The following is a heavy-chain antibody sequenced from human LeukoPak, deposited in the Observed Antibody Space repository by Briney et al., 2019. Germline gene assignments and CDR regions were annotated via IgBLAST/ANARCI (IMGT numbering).Heavy chain of an antibody. Sequence: SGGSLRLSCAASGFTFDDYAMHWVRQAPGKGLEWVSGISWNSGSIGYADSVKGRFTISRDNAKNSLYLQMNSLRAEDTALYYCAKAKYSSGSYYFDYWGQGTLVTVSS. D-gene: IGHD6-19*01. J-gene: IGHJ4*02. V-gene: IGHV3-9*01. CDR2: ISWNSGSI. CDR1: GFTFDDYA. CDR3: AKAKYSSGSYYFDY.